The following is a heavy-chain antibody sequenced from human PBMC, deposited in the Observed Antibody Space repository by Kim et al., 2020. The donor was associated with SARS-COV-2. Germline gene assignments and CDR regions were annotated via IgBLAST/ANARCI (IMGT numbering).Heavy chain of an antibody. J-gene: IGHJ6*02. CDR3: ARGEASGTPYYYYGMDV. V-gene: IGHV1-3*01. D-gene: IGHD6-13*01. Sequence: FQGRVTITRDTSASTAYMELSSLRSEDTAVYYCARGEASGTPYYYYGMDVWGQGTTVTVSS.